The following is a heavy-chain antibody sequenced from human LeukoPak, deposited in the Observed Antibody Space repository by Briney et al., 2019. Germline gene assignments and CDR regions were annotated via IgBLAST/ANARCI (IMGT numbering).Heavy chain of an antibody. Sequence: PGGSLRLSCAASGFTFYDYATPWVRQAPGKGLEWVSGISWNSGSIGYADSVKGRFTISRDNAKNSLYLQMNSLRAEDTALYYCTRVPGVAMGDFDYWGQGTLVTVSS. CDR3: TRVPGVAMGDFDY. CDR2: ISWNSGSI. J-gene: IGHJ4*02. CDR1: GFTFYDYA. D-gene: IGHD2-15*01. V-gene: IGHV3-9*01.